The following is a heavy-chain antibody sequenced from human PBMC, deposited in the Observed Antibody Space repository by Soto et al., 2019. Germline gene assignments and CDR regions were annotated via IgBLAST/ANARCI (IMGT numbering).Heavy chain of an antibody. CDR1: GDTFSGYP. Sequence: QVQLVQSGAELKKPGSSVKVSCKASGDTFSGYPINWVRQAPGEGLEWMGRIIPVFGTTNDAQRCEGRVTFTADESTNTAYMELRGLLSEDTAVYYCARDGGCGELKYWGPGNLVTVSS. CDR3: ARDGGCGELKY. CDR2: IIPVFGTT. V-gene: IGHV1-69*18. D-gene: IGHD1-7*01. J-gene: IGHJ4*02.